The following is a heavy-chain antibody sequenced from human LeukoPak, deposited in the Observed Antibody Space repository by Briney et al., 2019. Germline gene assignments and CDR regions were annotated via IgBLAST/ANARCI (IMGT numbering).Heavy chain of an antibody. D-gene: IGHD3-22*01. V-gene: IGHV3-30*02. J-gene: IGHJ4*02. Sequence: GGSLRLTCAESGFTFSSYGIHWVRHAPAQGLGWVAFIRYDGSNKSYEESVQGRFTISRDNSKNTLYLQMNSLRAEDTAVYYCATIGYYDSSGFPEYYFDYWGQGTLVTVSS. CDR2: IRYDGSNK. CDR3: ATIGYYDSSGFPEYYFDY. CDR1: GFTFSSYG.